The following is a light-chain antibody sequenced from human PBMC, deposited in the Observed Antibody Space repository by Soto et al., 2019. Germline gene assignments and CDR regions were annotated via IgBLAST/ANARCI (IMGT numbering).Light chain of an antibody. J-gene: IGLJ1*01. Sequence: QSVLTQPASVSGSPGQSTTISCTGTSSDVGGYNYVSWYQQHPGKAPKLMIYDVSDRPSGVSNRFSGSKSGNTASLTISGLQAEDEADYYCSSYTSGFYVFGTGNKVTVL. V-gene: IGLV2-14*01. CDR1: SSDVGGYNY. CDR2: DVS. CDR3: SSYTSGFYV.